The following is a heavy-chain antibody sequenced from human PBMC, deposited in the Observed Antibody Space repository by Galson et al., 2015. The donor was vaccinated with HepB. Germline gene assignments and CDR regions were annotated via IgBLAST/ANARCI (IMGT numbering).Heavy chain of an antibody. CDR3: TTDMYDILTGRPLYYYYGMDV. D-gene: IGHD3-9*01. V-gene: IGHV3-15*01. Sequence: SLRLSCAASGFTFSNAWMSWVRQAPGKGLEWVGRIKSKTDGGTTDYAAPVKGRFTISRDDSKNTLYLQMNSLKTEDTAVYYCTTDMYDILTGRPLYYYYGMDVWGQGTTVTVSS. CDR1: GFTFSNAW. J-gene: IGHJ6*02. CDR2: IKSKTDGGTT.